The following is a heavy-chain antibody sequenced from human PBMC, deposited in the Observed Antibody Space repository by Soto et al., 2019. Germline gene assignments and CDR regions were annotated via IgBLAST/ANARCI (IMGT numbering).Heavy chain of an antibody. J-gene: IGHJ4*02. CDR1: CGSFSGYY. Sequence: SEPLSLTCAVYCGSFSGYYWSWIRQPPGKGLEWIGEINHSGSTNYNPSLKSRVTISVDTSKNQFSLKLSSVTAADTAVYYCARGAVMEHYDSSGYYRPWEDWGQGKLVTGSS. CDR3: ARGAVMEHYDSSGYYRPWED. CDR2: INHSGST. D-gene: IGHD3-22*01. V-gene: IGHV4-34*01.